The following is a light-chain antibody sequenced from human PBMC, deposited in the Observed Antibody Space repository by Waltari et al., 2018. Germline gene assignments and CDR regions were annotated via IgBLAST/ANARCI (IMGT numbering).Light chain of an antibody. J-gene: IGKJ4*01. Sequence: EIVLTQSPGTLSLSPGERATLSCRASQSVSSSYLAWYQQKPGQAPRLRIYGASSRATGIPDRFSSSGSGTDFTLTISRLEPEDFAVYYCQQYGSSPLTFGGGTKVEIK. CDR1: QSVSSSY. CDR2: GAS. CDR3: QQYGSSPLT. V-gene: IGKV3-20*01.